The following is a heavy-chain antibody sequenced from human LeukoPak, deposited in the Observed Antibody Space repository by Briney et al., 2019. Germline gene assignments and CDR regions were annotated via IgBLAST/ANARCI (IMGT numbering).Heavy chain of an antibody. CDR1: GFTFSSYG. CDR2: IWYDGSNK. Sequence: GRSLRLSCAASGFTFSSYGMHWVRQAPGKGLEWVAVIWYDGSNKYCADSVKGRFTISRDNSKNTLYLQMNSLRAEDTAVYYCARDSRDGFAFDYWGQGTLVTVSS. V-gene: IGHV3-33*01. CDR3: ARDSRDGFAFDY. J-gene: IGHJ4*02. D-gene: IGHD5-24*01.